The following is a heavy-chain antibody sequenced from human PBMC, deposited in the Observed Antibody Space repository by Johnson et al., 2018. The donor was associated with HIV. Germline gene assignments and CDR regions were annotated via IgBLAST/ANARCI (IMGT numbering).Heavy chain of an antibody. Sequence: EQLVESGGGLVKPGGSLRLSCAASRFTFSDYDMYWVRQPTGKGLEWVSGLGTAGDTYYADSVKGRFTISRDNAKNSLYLQMNSLRAEDTAVYYCARAPGYSRAFDIWGQGTMVTVSS. D-gene: IGHD5-18*01. J-gene: IGHJ3*02. V-gene: IGHV3-13*01. CDR3: ARAPGYSRAFDI. CDR1: RFTFSDYD. CDR2: LGTAGDT.